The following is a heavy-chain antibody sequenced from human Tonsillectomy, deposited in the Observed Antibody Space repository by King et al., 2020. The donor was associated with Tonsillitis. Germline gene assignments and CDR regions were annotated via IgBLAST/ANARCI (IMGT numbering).Heavy chain of an antibody. CDR1: GGSISSGDYY. Sequence: VQLQESGPGLVKPSQTLSLTCTVSGGSISSGDYYWNWIRQPPGKGLGWIGSIYYSGSSNYSPSLKGRLTISLDTSKNQFSLKLKSVTAADTAVYYCAGPGPTFDDWGQGTLVTVSS. D-gene: IGHD1-1*01. CDR3: AGPGPTFDD. CDR2: IYYSGSS. J-gene: IGHJ4*02. V-gene: IGHV4-30-4*08.